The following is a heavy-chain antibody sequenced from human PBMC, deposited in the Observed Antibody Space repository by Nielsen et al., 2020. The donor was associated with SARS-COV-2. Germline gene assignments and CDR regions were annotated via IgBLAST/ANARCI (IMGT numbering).Heavy chain of an antibody. V-gene: IGHV1-18*01. CDR1: GYTFTSYG. D-gene: IGHD6-13*01. CDR3: ARTRDSTYYYYYGMDV. J-gene: IGHJ6*02. CDR2: ISAYNGNT. Sequence: ASVKVSCKASGYTFTSYGISWVRQAPGQGLEWMGWISAYNGNTNYAQKLQGRVTMTTDTSTSTAYMELSSLRSEDTAVYYCARTRDSTYYYYYGMDVWGQGTTVTVSS.